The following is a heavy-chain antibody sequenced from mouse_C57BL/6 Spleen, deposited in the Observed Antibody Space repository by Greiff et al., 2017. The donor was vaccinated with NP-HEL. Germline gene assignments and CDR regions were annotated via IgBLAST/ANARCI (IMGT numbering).Heavy chain of an antibody. Sequence: VQLQQPGAELVKPGASVKLSCKASGYTFTSYWMQWVKQRPGQGLEWIGEIDPSDSYTNYNQKFKGKATWTVDTSSSTAYMQLSSLTSEDSAVYYCARGGGYDDWFAYWGQGTLVTVSA. CDR1: GYTFTSYW. CDR3: ARGGGYDDWFAY. D-gene: IGHD2-2*01. J-gene: IGHJ3*01. CDR2: IDPSDSYT. V-gene: IGHV1-50*01.